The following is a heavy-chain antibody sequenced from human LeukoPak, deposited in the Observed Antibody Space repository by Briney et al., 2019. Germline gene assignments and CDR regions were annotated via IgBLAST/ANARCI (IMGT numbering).Heavy chain of an antibody. CDR3: ARKLGYCSSTSCYAPFDY. V-gene: IGHV1-69*05. J-gene: IGHJ4*02. CDR1: GGTFSIYA. Sequence: AVKVSCKASGGTFSIYAISWVRQAPGQGLEWMGGIIPIFGTANCAQKFQGRVTITTDESTSTAYMELSSLRSEDTAVYYCARKLGYCSSTSCYAPFDYWGQGTLVTVSS. CDR2: IIPIFGTA. D-gene: IGHD2-2*01.